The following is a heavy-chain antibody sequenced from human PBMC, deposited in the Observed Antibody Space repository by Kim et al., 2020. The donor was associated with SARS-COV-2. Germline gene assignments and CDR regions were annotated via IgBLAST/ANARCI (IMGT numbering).Heavy chain of an antibody. CDR1: GFTFSSYD. CDR2: IGTAGDT. D-gene: IGHD1-26*01. V-gene: IGHV3-13*04. Sequence: GGSLRLSCAASGFTFSSYDMHWVRQATGKGLEWVSAIGTAGDTYYPGSVKGRFTISRENAKNSLYLQMNSLRAGDTAVYYCARGSGDDAFDIWGQGTMVTVSS. J-gene: IGHJ3*02. CDR3: ARGSGDDAFDI.